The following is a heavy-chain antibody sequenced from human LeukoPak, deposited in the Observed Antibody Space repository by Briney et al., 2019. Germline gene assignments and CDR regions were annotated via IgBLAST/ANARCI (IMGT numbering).Heavy chain of an antibody. J-gene: IGHJ4*02. CDR1: GYTFTSYA. V-gene: IGHV1-3*01. CDR3: ARGPPNWGYDY. CDR2: INAGNGNT. D-gene: IGHD7-27*01. Sequence: ASVKVSCKASGYTFTSYAMHWVRQAPGQRLEWMGWINAGNGNTKYSQKFQGRVTITRDTSASTAYMELSSLRSDDTGVYYCARGPPNWGYDYWGPGTLVTVSS.